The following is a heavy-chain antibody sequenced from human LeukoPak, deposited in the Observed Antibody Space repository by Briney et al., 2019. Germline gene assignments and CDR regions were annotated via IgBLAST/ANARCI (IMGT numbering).Heavy chain of an antibody. D-gene: IGHD5-12*01. CDR2: IWHDGIKQ. Sequence: PGRSLGLSCATSEFTFSNYGLHWVRQAPGKGLEWVSVIWHDGIKQFYADSVQGRFTISRDNFKKTVYLQMDSLRAEDTAVYYCARRGHSGYDTLDYWGQGTLVIVSS. CDR3: ARRGHSGYDTLDY. J-gene: IGHJ4*02. CDR1: EFTFSNYG. V-gene: IGHV3-33*01.